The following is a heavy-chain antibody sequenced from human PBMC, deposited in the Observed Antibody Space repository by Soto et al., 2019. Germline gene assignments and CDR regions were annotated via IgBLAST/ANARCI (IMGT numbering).Heavy chain of an antibody. D-gene: IGHD1-7*01. CDR2: INPNSGGT. CDR3: ARVNLDRTTWRVFFDY. J-gene: IGHJ4*02. Sequence: ASVKVSCKASGYTFTGYYMHWVRQAPGQGLEWMGWINPNSGGTNYAQKFQGRVTMTRDTSISTAYMELSRLRSDDTAVYYCARVNLDRTTWRVFFDYWGQGTLVTVYS. V-gene: IGHV1-2*02. CDR1: GYTFTGYY.